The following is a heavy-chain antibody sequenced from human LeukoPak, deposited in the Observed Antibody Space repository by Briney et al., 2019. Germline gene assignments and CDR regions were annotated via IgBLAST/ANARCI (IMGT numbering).Heavy chain of an antibody. CDR1: GYTFASYG. J-gene: IGHJ4*02. D-gene: IGHD1-20*01. V-gene: IGHV1-18*01. Sequence: ASVKVSCKASGYTFASYGISWVRQAPGQGLEWMGWISAYNGNTNYAQKLQGRVTMTTDTSTGTAYMELRSLRSDDTAVYYCARPQRITGSYYFDYWGQGTLVTVSS. CDR3: ARPQRITGSYYFDY. CDR2: ISAYNGNT.